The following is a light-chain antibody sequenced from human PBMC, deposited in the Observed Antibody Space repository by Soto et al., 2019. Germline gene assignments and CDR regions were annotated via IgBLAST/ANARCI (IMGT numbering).Light chain of an antibody. CDR3: QQYNNWPPFT. V-gene: IGKV3-15*01. J-gene: IGKJ3*01. Sequence: IVLTQSPVTLSVSPGERATLSCRASQSVNNNLAWYQQKRGQAPRLLIYGASTRATGIPGRFRGSGSGTEFTLTITSLQSEDFAVYYCQQYNNWPPFTFGPGTKVDIK. CDR2: GAS. CDR1: QSVNNN.